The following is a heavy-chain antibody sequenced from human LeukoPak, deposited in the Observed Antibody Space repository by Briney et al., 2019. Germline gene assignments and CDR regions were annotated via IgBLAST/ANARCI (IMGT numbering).Heavy chain of an antibody. Sequence: PGGPLRLSCAASGFTFSTYAMSWVRQAPGKGLEWVSGISGSGGTTYYADSVKGRFTIFRDNSNNMLYLQMNSLRAEDTAVYYCAKEYRGGWPFDYWGQGTLVTVSS. J-gene: IGHJ4*02. CDR3: AKEYRGGWPFDY. CDR2: ISGSGGTT. V-gene: IGHV3-23*01. D-gene: IGHD6-19*01. CDR1: GFTFSTYA.